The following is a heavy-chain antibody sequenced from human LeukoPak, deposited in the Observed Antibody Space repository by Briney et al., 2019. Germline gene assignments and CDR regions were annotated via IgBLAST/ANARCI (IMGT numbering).Heavy chain of an antibody. V-gene: IGHV1-18*01. CDR1: GYVFYNFG. D-gene: IGHD2-15*01. CDR2: ITVYNGNT. Sequence: ASVKVSCKASGYVFYNFGINWVRQAPGQGLEWMGRITVYNGNTNYAQNFQDRVTMTADTSTDTAYMALRSLTSDDTAVYYCARGHDSVVRVAARYYGMDVWGQGTAVTVSS. CDR3: ARGHDSVVRVAARYYGMDV. J-gene: IGHJ6*02.